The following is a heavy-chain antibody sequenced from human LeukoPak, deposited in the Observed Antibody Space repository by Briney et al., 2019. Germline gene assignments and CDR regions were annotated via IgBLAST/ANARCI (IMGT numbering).Heavy chain of an antibody. J-gene: IGHJ2*01. V-gene: IGHV4-39*01. CDR1: GGSISSSSYY. CDR3: ARRPSSSVVPYWYFDL. CDR2: IYYSGST. D-gene: IGHD6-6*01. Sequence: PSETLSLTCTVSGGSISSSSYYWGSIRQPPGKGLEWIGSIYYSGSTYYNPSLKSRVTISVDTSKNQFSLKLSSVTAADTAVYYCARRPSSSVVPYWYFDLWGRGTLVTVSS.